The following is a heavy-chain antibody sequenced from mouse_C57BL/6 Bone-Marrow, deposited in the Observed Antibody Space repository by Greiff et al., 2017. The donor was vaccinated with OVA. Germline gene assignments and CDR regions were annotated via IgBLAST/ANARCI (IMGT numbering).Heavy chain of an antibody. CDR1: GCTFTSYG. CDR2: IYPRSGNT. CDR3: ARGDGYWTYWYFDV. J-gene: IGHJ1*03. D-gene: IGHD2-3*01. Sequence: QVQLQQSGAELARPGASVKLSCKASGCTFTSYGISWVKQRTGQGLEWIGEIYPRSGNTYYNEKFKGKATLTADKSSSTAYMELRSLTSEDSAVYFCARGDGYWTYWYFDVWGTGTTVTVSS. V-gene: IGHV1-81*01.